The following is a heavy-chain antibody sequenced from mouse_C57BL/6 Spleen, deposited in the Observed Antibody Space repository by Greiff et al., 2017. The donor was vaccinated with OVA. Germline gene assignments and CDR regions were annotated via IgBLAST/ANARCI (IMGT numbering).Heavy chain of an antibody. CDR2: IYPGDGDT. D-gene: IGHD2-12*01. V-gene: IGHV1-82*01. J-gene: IGHJ4*01. Sequence: VQLQQSGPELVKPGASVKISCKASGYAFSSSWMNWVKQRPGKGLEWIGRIYPGDGDTNYNGKFKGKATLTADKSSSTAYMQLSSLTSEDSAVSFCARGYYSYYEDAMEYWGQGTSVTVAS. CDR1: GYAFSSSW. CDR3: ARGYYSYYEDAMEY.